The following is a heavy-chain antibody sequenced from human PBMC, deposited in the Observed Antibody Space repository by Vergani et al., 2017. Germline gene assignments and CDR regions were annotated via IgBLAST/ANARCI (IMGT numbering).Heavy chain of an antibody. J-gene: IGHJ3*02. D-gene: IGHD3-22*01. V-gene: IGHV3-74*01. CDR2: INSDGSST. Sequence: EVQLVEFGGGLVQPGGSLRLSCAASGFTFSSYWMHWVRQAPGKGLVWVSRINSDGSSTSYADSVKGRFTISRDNAKNTLYLQMNSLRAEDTAVYYCARDMAPYYYDSSGNAFDIWGQGTMVTVSS. CDR3: ARDMAPYYYDSSGNAFDI. CDR1: GFTFSSYW.